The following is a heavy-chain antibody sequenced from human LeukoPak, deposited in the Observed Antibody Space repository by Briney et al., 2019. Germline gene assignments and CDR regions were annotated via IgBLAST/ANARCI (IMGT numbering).Heavy chain of an antibody. CDR3: TTDPPTYCSSTSCQAFY. CDR2: IKSKTDGGTT. D-gene: IGHD2-2*01. CDR1: GFTFSNAW. J-gene: IGHJ4*02. Sequence: GGSLRLSCAASGFTFSNAWMSWVRQAPGKGLEWVGRIKSKTDGGTTDYAAPVKGRFTISRDDSKNTLYLQMNSLKTEDTAVYYCTTDPPTYCSSTSCQAFYWGQGTLVTVSS. V-gene: IGHV3-15*01.